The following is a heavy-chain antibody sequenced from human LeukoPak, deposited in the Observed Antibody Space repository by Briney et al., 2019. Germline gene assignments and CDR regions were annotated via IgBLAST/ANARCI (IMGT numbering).Heavy chain of an antibody. Sequence: ASVTVSCMSSVYSFTVYFMHWLRQAPGQGLGWMGWINTKIGGTNYVEKFQGRVTMTRDTSISTAYLDMAILKSDDTAVYYCERDRNQQGVGASDYWGQGTLVTVSS. CDR2: INTKIGGT. J-gene: IGHJ4*02. D-gene: IGHD1-26*01. CDR3: ERDRNQQGVGASDY. V-gene: IGHV1-2*02. CDR1: VYSFTVYF.